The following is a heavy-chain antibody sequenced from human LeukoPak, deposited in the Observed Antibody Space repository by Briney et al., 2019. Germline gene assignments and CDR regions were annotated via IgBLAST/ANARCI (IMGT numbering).Heavy chain of an antibody. J-gene: IGHJ4*02. V-gene: IGHV3-30*04. CDR3: AREGVATIPDY. D-gene: IGHD5-12*01. Sequence: QAGGSLRLSCAASGFTLSSYAMHWVRQAPGKGLEWVAVISYDGSNKYYADSVKGRFTISRDNSKNTLYLQMNSLRAEDTAVYYCAREGVATIPDYWGQGTLVTVSS. CDR1: GFTLSSYA. CDR2: ISYDGSNK.